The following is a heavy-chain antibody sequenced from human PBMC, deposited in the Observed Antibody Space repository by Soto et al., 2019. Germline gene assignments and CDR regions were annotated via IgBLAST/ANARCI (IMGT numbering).Heavy chain of an antibody. Sequence: EAQLVESGGGLVQPGGSLRLSCAASGFTFSSYWMSLVRQAPGKGLEWVANIKQDGNEEAYVDSVKGRFTISRDNTKNSLFLQMNSLSAEDTAVYYCASWGFIVATNLYFDLCGRGTLVTVSS. J-gene: IGHJ2*01. CDR2: IKQDGNEE. D-gene: IGHD5-12*01. V-gene: IGHV3-7*01. CDR3: ASWGFIVATNLYFDL. CDR1: GFTFSSYW.